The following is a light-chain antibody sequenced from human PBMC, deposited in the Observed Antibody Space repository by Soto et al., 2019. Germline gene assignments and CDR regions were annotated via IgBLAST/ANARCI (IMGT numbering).Light chain of an antibody. J-gene: IGKJ4*01. CDR3: QQRTNWPLT. Sequence: EIVLTQSPATLSFSPGERATLSCRASQSVDKYLVWYQQKPGQAPRLLIYDASSRDTGIPARFSGSGSGTDFTLTITSLEPEDFAVYYCQQRTNWPLTFGGGTKLEIK. CDR1: QSVDKY. V-gene: IGKV3-11*01. CDR2: DAS.